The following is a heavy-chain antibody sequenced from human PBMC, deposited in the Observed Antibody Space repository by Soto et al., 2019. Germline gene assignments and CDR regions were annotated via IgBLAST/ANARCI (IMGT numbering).Heavy chain of an antibody. D-gene: IGHD2-15*01. Sequence: QVPLVQSGAEVKKPGASVKVSCKASGYTFTSYAMHWVRQAPGQRLEWMGWINAGNGNTKYSQKFQGRVTITRDTSASTGYMELSSLRSEETAVYYCAFVDCSGGSCPFDYWGQGTLVTVSS. J-gene: IGHJ4*02. CDR3: AFVDCSGGSCPFDY. CDR1: GYTFTSYA. V-gene: IGHV1-3*01. CDR2: INAGNGNT.